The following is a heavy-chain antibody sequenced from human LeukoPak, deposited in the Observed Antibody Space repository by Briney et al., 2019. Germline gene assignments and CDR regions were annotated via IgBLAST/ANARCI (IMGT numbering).Heavy chain of an antibody. Sequence: ASVKVSCKASGYTFTSYDINWVRQATGQGLEWMGWMNPNSGNTGYAQKFQGRVTMTRNTSISTAYMELSSLRSEDTAVYYCARFLQYSGSSSHYLDSWGQGTLVTVSS. CDR1: GYTFTSYD. CDR2: MNPNSGNT. CDR3: ARFLQYSGSSSHYLDS. D-gene: IGHD4-11*01. V-gene: IGHV1-8*01. J-gene: IGHJ4*02.